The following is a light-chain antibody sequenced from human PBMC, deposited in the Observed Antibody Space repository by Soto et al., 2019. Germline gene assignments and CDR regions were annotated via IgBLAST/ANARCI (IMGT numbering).Light chain of an antibody. CDR3: LQDYNYPPT. J-gene: IGKJ1*01. V-gene: IGKV1-6*01. CDR1: QGIRND. Sequence: AIQMTQSPSSLSASVGDRVTITCRASQGIRNDLGWYQQKPGKAPKLLLYAASSLQSGVPSSLSGSGSGTDFTLTISSVQPEDFATYYYLQDYNYPPTFGQGIKVDIK. CDR2: AAS.